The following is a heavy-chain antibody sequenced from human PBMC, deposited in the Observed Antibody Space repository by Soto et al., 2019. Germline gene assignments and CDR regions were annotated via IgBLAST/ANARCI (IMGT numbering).Heavy chain of an antibody. J-gene: IGHJ6*02. CDR3: VSRLGYGYCMDI. CDR1: SESIRIGGYA. D-gene: IGHD5-12*01. Sequence: SESLALTCTVYSESIRIGGYALGWVRQPPVKSLSWIRSISSSAITFDTPSLKSRVTISADMSKNQFSLKVSSVSAADSAVYYCVSRLGYGYCMDIWGPGTTGTGSS. CDR2: ISSSAIT. V-gene: IGHV4-39*01.